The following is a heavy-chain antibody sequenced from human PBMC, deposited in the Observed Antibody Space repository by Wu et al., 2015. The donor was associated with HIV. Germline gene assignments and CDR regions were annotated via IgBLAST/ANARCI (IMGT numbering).Heavy chain of an antibody. J-gene: IGHJ4*02. V-gene: IGHV1-8*02. CDR2: MNPKSGSA. Sequence: QVQLLQSGAAVRKPGASVKVSCKVSGYTFNIFNINWVRQISGLGLEWMGWMNPKSGSAAYSQKFQGRISMTRDTSTSTVYMELSSLRSEDTAVYYCARERVDYDSSGYRAHRGHHFDYWGQGTLVTVSS. D-gene: IGHD3-22*01. CDR1: GYTFNIFN. CDR3: ARERVDYDSSGYRAHRGHHFDY.